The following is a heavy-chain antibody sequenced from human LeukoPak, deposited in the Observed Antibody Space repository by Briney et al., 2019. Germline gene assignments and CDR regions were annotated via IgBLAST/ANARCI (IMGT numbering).Heavy chain of an antibody. CDR2: ISAYNGNT. V-gene: IGHV1-18*01. J-gene: IGHJ6*03. D-gene: IGHD3-3*01. Sequence: ASVKVSCKASGYTLTSYGISWVRQAPGQGLEWMGWISAYNGNTNYAQKLQGRVTMTTDTSTSTAYMELRSLRSDDTAVYYCARTYYDFWSGYYKGYYYYYMDVWGKGTTVTVSS. CDR3: ARTYYDFWSGYYKGYYYYYMDV. CDR1: GYTLTSYG.